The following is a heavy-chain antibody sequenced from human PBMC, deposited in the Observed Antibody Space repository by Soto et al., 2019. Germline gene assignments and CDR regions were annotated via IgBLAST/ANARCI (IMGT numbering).Heavy chain of an antibody. CDR2: INHSGST. J-gene: IGHJ6*03. D-gene: IGHD6-6*01. V-gene: IGHV4-34*01. CDR1: GGSFSGYY. Sequence: SETLSLTCAVYGGSFSGYYWSWIRQPPGKGLEWIGEINHSGSTNYNPSLKSRVTISVDTSKNQFSLKLSSVTAADTAVYYCARGPELAARDYYYYYYMDVWGKGTTVTVSS. CDR3: ARGPELAARDYYYYYYMDV.